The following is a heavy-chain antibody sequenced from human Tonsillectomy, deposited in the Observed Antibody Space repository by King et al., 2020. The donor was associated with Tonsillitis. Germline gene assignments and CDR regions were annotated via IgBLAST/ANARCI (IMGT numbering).Heavy chain of an antibody. V-gene: IGHV3-7*01. CDR3: AKHGDWAFDY. CDR2: IKKDGTSK. CDR1: GFTFSNSW. D-gene: IGHD4-17*01. J-gene: IGHJ4*02. Sequence: VQLVESGGGLVQPGGSLRLSCGASGFTFSNSWMGWVRQAPGKGLEWVANIKKDGTSKYYLDSVEGRFTISRDNAENSLYLQMNSLRDEDTALYYCAKHGDWAFDYWGQGTLVTVSS.